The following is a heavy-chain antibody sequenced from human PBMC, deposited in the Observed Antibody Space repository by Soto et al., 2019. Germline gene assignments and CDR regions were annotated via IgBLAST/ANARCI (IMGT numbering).Heavy chain of an antibody. CDR3: ASQYFGFPGSGALFGY. V-gene: IGHV5-51*01. Sequence: SLKFSCKGSGYISTSYCICWVRQMPGKGLEWMGIIYAGDSDTRYSPSFQGQVTISADKSISTAYLQWSSLKASDTAMYYCASQYFGFPGSGALFGYWGQGTLVTVYS. CDR1: GYISTSYC. CDR2: IYAGDSDT. D-gene: IGHD3-10*01. J-gene: IGHJ4*02.